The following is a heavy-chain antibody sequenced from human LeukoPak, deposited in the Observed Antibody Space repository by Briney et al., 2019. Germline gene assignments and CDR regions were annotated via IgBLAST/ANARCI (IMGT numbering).Heavy chain of an antibody. CDR1: GFTFSSYA. J-gene: IGHJ4*02. V-gene: IGHV3-23*01. CDR3: AKAPSSSGPYYFDY. CDR2: ISGSGGST. D-gene: IGHD6-6*01. Sequence: TGGSLRLSCAASGFTFSSYAMSWVRQAPGKGLGWVSAISGSGGSTYYADSVKGRFTISRDNSKNTLYLQMNSLRAEDTAVYYCAKAPSSSGPYYFDYWGQGTLVTVSS.